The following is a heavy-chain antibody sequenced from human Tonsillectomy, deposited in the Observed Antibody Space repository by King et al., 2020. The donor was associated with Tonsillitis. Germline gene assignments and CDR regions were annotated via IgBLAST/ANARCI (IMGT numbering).Heavy chain of an antibody. D-gene: IGHD1-26*01. CDR3: ARDKESGSFYGYFEN. CDR2: IVNDGSSK. Sequence: VQLVESGGGVVQPGRSLRLSCSASGFTFMSYSMHWVLQAPGQGLEWVEVIVNDGSSKNYANSGKGRLTISKDNSKNTVYLQMNSLRAEDTAVYYCARDKESGSFYGYFENWGQGALVTVSS. CDR1: GFTFMSYS. V-gene: IGHV3-30-3*01. J-gene: IGHJ4*02.